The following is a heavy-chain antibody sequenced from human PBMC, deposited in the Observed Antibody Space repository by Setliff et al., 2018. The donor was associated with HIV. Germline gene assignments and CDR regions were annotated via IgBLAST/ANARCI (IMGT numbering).Heavy chain of an antibody. J-gene: IGHJ3*01. Sequence: PSETLSLTCSVSGGSISSGSYYWTWIRQPAGKGPEWIGHIYTNGYTNYNPSLKSRVTISVDTSKNQFSLRLTSVTAGDTAVYYCARAPPGIQNDAFDVWGQGTMVTVSS. CDR2: IYTNGYT. CDR1: GGSISSGSYY. V-gene: IGHV4-61*09. CDR3: ARAPPGIQNDAFDV.